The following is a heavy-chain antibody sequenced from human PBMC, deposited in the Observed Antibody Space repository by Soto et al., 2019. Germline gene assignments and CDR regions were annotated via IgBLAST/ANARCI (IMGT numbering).Heavy chain of an antibody. V-gene: IGHV1-2*04. CDR3: ARLGTGLYYFDY. D-gene: IGHD7-27*01. Sequence: ASVKVSCKASGYTFTGYYMHWVRQAPGQGLEWMGWINPKSGGTNNAQKFQGWFTMTRDTSISTAYMELSRRRSDDTAVYYCARLGTGLYYFDYWGQGTLVTVSS. J-gene: IGHJ4*02. CDR1: GYTFTGYY. CDR2: INPKSGGT.